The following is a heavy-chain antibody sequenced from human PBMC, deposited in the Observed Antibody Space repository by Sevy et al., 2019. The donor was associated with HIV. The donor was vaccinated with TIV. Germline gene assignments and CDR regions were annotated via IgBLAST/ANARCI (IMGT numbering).Heavy chain of an antibody. CDR1: GYTLTKLS. Sequence: ASVKVSCKVSGYTLTKLSMHWVRQAPGKGLEWMGGFDPEDGETIYAQKFQGRVTMTEDTSTDTAYMELSSLRSEDTAVYYRARDLRLRQYSYGSFDFWGQGTLVTVSS. CDR3: ARDLRLRQYSYGSFDF. D-gene: IGHD5-18*01. V-gene: IGHV1-24*01. CDR2: FDPEDGET. J-gene: IGHJ4*02.